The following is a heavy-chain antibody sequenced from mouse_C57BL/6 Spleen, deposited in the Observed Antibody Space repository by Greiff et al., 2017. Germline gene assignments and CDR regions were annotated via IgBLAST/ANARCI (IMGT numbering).Heavy chain of an antibody. CDR2: IYPGSGST. D-gene: IGHD1-1*01. CDR3: ARSSYYYGSSYAMDY. J-gene: IGHJ4*01. V-gene: IGHV1-55*01. Sequence: QVQLKQPGAELVKPGASVKMSCKASGYTFTSYWITWVKQRPGQGLEWIGDIYPGSGSTNYNEKFKSKATLTVDTSSSTAYMQLSSLTSEDSAVYYCARSSYYYGSSYAMDYWGQGTSVTVSS. CDR1: GYTFTSYW.